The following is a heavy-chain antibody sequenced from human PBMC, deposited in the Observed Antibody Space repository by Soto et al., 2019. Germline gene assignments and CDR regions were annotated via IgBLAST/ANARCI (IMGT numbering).Heavy chain of an antibody. D-gene: IGHD6-25*01. V-gene: IGHV4-31*03. CDR1: GGSISSRGYY. CDR2: IHDTGNT. CDR3: ARDGYKNWLDP. Sequence: QVQLQESGAGLVKPSQTLYLTCTVSGGSISSRGYYCVWIRQHPGKGLVWIGHIHDTGNTNYNPSLKNRIIISLHTSKNQCSVNMTSFTAADTAVYYCARDGYKNWLDPWGQGTPVTASS. J-gene: IGHJ5*02.